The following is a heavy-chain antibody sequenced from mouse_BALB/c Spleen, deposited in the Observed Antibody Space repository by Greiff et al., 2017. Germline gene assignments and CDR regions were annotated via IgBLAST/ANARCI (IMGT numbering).Heavy chain of an antibody. J-gene: IGHJ2*01. Sequence: EVMLVESGPSLVKPSQTLSLTCSVTGDSITSGYWNWIRKFPGNKLEYMGYISYSGSTYYNPSLKSRISITRDTSKNQYYLQLNSVTTEDTATYYCARSPPYGSSPHYFDYWGQGTTLTVSS. V-gene: IGHV3-8*02. CDR2: ISYSGST. D-gene: IGHD1-1*01. CDR3: ARSPPYGSSPHYFDY. CDR1: GDSITSGY.